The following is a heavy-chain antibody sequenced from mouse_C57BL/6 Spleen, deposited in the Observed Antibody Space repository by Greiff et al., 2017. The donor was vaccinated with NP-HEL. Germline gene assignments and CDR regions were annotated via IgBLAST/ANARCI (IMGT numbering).Heavy chain of an antibody. Sequence: QVQLQQSGAELVKPGASVKMSCKASGYTFTSYWITWVKQRPGQGLEWIGDIYPGSGSTNYNEKFKSKATLTVDTSSSTAYMQLSSLTSEDSAVYYCARQYYYGSSYVWFAYWGQRTLVTVSA. CDR3: ARQYYYGSSYVWFAY. V-gene: IGHV1-55*01. J-gene: IGHJ3*01. CDR2: IYPGSGST. CDR1: GYTFTSYW. D-gene: IGHD1-1*01.